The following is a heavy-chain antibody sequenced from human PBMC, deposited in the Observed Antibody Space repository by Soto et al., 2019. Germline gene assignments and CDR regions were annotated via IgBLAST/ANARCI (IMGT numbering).Heavy chain of an antibody. J-gene: IGHJ4*02. D-gene: IGHD6-19*01. V-gene: IGHV1-46*03. CDR1: GYKFTGDH. CDR3: ARGEVHSSGWNFDF. CDR2: INPNSGST. Sequence: QVQLVQSGAEVRKPGASVKVSCKASGYKFTGDHLHWVRQTPGLGLEWMGRINPNSGSTNYAQKCQGRVTLTRDTSTTTAYMELSILRSEDTAVYCCARGEVHSSGWNFDFWGQGTLVTVSS.